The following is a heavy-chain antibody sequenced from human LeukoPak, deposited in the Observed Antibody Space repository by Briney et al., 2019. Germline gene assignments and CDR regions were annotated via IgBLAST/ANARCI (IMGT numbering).Heavy chain of an antibody. CDR3: ATGDCSSTSCYSLDH. CDR2: FDPEDGET. Sequence: ASVTVSCKVSGYTLTELSMHWVRQAPGKGLEWMGGFDPEDGETIYAQKFQGRVTMTEDTSTDTAYMELSSLRSEDTAVYYCATGDCSSTSCYSLDHWGQGTLVTVSS. V-gene: IGHV1-24*01. D-gene: IGHD2-2*01. CDR1: GYTLTELS. J-gene: IGHJ4*02.